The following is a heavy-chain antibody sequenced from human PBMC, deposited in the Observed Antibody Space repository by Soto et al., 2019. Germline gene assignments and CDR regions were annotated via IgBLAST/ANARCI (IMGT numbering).Heavy chain of an antibody. Sequence: QVQLVESGGGVVQPGRSLRLSCAASGFTFSSYGMHWVRQAPGKGLEWVAVITYDGSNKYYADSVKGRFTISRDNSKNTLYLQMNSLRAEDTAVYYCANDQSGDFPRGYFQHWGQGTLVTVSS. CDR2: ITYDGSNK. J-gene: IGHJ1*01. CDR1: GFTFSSYG. D-gene: IGHD2-21*02. CDR3: ANDQSGDFPRGYFQH. V-gene: IGHV3-30*18.